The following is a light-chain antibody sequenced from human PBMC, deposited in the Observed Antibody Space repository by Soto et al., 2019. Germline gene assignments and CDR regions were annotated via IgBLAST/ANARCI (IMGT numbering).Light chain of an antibody. V-gene: IGKV1-39*01. J-gene: IGKJ2*01. CDR3: QQSYTNPYI. Sequence: DIQTTQSPSSLSASVGDRVTVTCRASQSISSYLNWYQQKPGKAPRLLIYAASSLQSGVSSRFSGSGSGTDFTLTISSLQPEDFAIYYCQQSYTNPYIFGQGTKLEIK. CDR2: AAS. CDR1: QSISSY.